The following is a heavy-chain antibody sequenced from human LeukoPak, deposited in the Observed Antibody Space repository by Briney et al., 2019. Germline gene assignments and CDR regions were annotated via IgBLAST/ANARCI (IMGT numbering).Heavy chain of an antibody. CDR2: ISYSGRT. CDR3: ARHFPVLTGYRGDAFDI. CDR1: GGSITSNSYY. J-gene: IGHJ3*02. D-gene: IGHD3-9*01. Sequence: SETLSLTCTVSGGSITSNSYYWAWIRQPPGKGLEWIGSISYSGRTYYNPSLKSRVTTSVDTSKNQFSLKLSSVTAADTAVYYCARHFPVLTGYRGDAFDIWGQGTMVTVSS. V-gene: IGHV4-39*01.